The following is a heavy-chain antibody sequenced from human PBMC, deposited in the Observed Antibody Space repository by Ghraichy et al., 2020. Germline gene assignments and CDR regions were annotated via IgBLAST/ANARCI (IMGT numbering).Heavy chain of an antibody. D-gene: IGHD3-22*01. CDR2: IYYSGHT. V-gene: IGHV4-59*01. J-gene: IGHJ1*01. Sequence: SQTLSLTCSVSGDSIRNYYWSWIRQPPGKGLEWIGFIYYSGHTDHNPSLKSRVTISVDTSKNQVSLRLNSVTAADTAVYYCAKHPDGSGSADGGYLQHWGQGTLVTVSS. CDR3: AKHPDGSGSADGGYLQH. CDR1: GDSIRNYY.